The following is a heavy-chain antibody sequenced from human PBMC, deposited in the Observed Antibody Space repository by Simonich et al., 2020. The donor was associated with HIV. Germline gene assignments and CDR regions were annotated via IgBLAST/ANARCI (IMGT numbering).Heavy chain of an antibody. CDR1: GGSFSVYY. V-gene: IGHV4-34*01. CDR2: INHSGIT. Sequence: QVQLQQWGAGLLKPSETLSLTCAVYGGSFSVYYWSWIRQTPGKGLEWIGEINHSGITNYKSSLNSRATISVDKSKNQFSLKLSSVTAADTAIYYCARRDRELILYFDYWGQGNLVTVSS. CDR3: ARRDRELILYFDY. D-gene: IGHD3-3*01. J-gene: IGHJ4*02.